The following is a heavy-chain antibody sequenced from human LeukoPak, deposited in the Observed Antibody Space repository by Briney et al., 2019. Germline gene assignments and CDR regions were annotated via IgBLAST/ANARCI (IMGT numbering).Heavy chain of an antibody. CDR1: GYTFTSYG. CDR3: ALHREDSCSGGSCHEVDY. D-gene: IGHD2-15*01. Sequence: ASVKVSFKASGYTFTSYGISWVRQAPGQGLEWMGWISAYNGNTNYAQKLQGRVTMTTDTSTSTAYMELRSLSSDDTAVYYCALHREDSCSGGSCHEVDYWGQGTLVTVSS. V-gene: IGHV1-18*01. J-gene: IGHJ4*02. CDR2: ISAYNGNT.